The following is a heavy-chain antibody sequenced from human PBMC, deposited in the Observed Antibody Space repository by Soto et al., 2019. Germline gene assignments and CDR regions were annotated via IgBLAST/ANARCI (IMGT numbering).Heavy chain of an antibody. CDR3: AREVASYDRSGFFDY. J-gene: IGHJ4*02. Sequence: PGGPLIVSCAGSGFIFSNSSFHWVRQAPGKGLEWVALISYDGNNKYYADSVKGRFTISRDNSKNTLYLQMHSLRADDTAVYYCAREVASYDRSGFFDYWGQGALVNGSS. D-gene: IGHD3-22*01. CDR1: GFIFSNSS. CDR2: ISYDGNNK. V-gene: IGHV3-30-3*01.